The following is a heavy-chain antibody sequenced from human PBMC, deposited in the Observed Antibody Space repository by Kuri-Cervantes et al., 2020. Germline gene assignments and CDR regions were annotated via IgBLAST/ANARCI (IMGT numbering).Heavy chain of an antibody. CDR1: GFTFSNYW. CDR2: INQDGSEK. V-gene: IGHV3-7*01. D-gene: IGHD3-3*01. J-gene: IGHJ4*02. Sequence: GETMKISCAASGFTFSNYWLTWVLQAPGKGLEWVANINQDGSEKYYVDSVKDRLIIFRDNARNSLSLQMNSLRAEDTAVYYCARSYDFWSGSFDYWGQGTLVTVSS. CDR3: ARSYDFWSGSFDY.